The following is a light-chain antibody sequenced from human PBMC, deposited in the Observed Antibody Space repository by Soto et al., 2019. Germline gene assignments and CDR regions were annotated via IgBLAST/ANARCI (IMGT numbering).Light chain of an antibody. V-gene: IGKV3-20*01. Sequence: EIVLTKSPGTLSLSPGERATLSCRASQSVSNNYLAWYQQKPGQAPRLLIYGASNRATGIPDRFSGSGSGTDFTLTISRPEPEDFAVYYCQQYGSSGTFGQGTKVDIK. CDR3: QQYGSSGT. J-gene: IGKJ1*01. CDR2: GAS. CDR1: QSVSNNY.